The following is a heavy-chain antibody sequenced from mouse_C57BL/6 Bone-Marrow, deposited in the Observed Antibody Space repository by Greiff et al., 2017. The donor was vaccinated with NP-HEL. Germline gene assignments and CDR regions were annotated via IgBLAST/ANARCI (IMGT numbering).Heavy chain of an antibody. Sequence: EVKLMESGGGLVKPGGSLKLSCAASGFTFSDYGMHWVRQAPEKGLEWVAYISSGSSTIYYADTVKGRFTISRDNAKNTLFLQMTSLRSEDTAMYYCARRMMVTPYAMDYWGQGTSVTVSS. D-gene: IGHD2-3*01. J-gene: IGHJ4*01. CDR1: GFTFSDYG. CDR2: ISSGSSTI. V-gene: IGHV5-17*01. CDR3: ARRMMVTPYAMDY.